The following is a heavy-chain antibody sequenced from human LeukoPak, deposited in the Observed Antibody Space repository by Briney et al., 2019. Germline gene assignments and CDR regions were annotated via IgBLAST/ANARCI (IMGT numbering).Heavy chain of an antibody. CDR2: ISYDGSNK. CDR1: GFTFSSYA. J-gene: IGHJ6*02. CDR3: ARSRAYCYGMDV. V-gene: IGHV3-30-3*01. Sequence: GGSLRLSCAASGFTFSSYAMHWVRQAPGKGLEWVAVISYDGSNKYYADSVKGRFTISRDNSKNTLYLQMNSLRAEDTAVYYCARSRAYCYGMDVWGQGTTVTVSS.